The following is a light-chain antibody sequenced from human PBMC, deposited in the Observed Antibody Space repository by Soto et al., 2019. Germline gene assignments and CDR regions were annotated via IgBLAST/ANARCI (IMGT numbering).Light chain of an antibody. CDR1: NNDVGGYRY. J-gene: IGLJ1*01. Sequence: QSALTQPPSASGFPGQSVTISCIGTNNDVGGYRYVSWYQQHPGKAPKLMIYEVTKRPSGVPDRFSGYKSGNTASLTVSGLQAEDEADYYCSSYSGRNNSLVFGAGTKLTVL. CDR2: EVT. CDR3: SSYSGRNNSLV. V-gene: IGLV2-8*01.